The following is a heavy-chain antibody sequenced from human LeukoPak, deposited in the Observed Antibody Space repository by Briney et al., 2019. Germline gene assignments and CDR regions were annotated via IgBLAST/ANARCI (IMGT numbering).Heavy chain of an antibody. CDR1: GGSISSYY. CDR3: ARAKGSEVAARYFDY. Sequence: SETLSLTCTVSGGSISSYYWSWIRQPPGKGLEWIGYIYYSGSTNYNPSLKSRVTISVDTSKNQFSLKLSSVSAADTAVYYCARAKGSEVAARYFDYWGQGTLVTVSS. V-gene: IGHV4-59*01. CDR2: IYYSGST. D-gene: IGHD6-6*01. J-gene: IGHJ4*02.